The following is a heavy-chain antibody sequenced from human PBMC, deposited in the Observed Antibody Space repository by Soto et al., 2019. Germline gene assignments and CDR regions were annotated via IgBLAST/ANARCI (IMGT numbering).Heavy chain of an antibody. CDR2: ISGSGGST. D-gene: IGHD3-22*01. V-gene: IGHV3-23*01. Sequence: EVQLLESGGGLVQPGGSLRLSCAASGFTFSSYAMSWVRQAPGNGLEWVSAISGSGGSTYYADSVKGRFTISRDNSKNTLYLQMNSLRAEDTAVYYCAKGYDSSGYLYYFDYWGQGTLVTVSS. CDR3: AKGYDSSGYLYYFDY. CDR1: GFTFSSYA. J-gene: IGHJ4*02.